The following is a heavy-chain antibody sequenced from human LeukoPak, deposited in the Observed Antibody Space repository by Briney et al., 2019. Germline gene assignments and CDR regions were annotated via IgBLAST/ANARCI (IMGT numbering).Heavy chain of an antibody. CDR1: GYNFTTYE. CDR2: MKPNSGDT. V-gene: IGHV1-8*01. Sequence: ASVKVSCKASGYNFTTYEINWVRQVPGQGLEWMGWMKPNSGDTGYAQRFEGRITVTVNTSMSTAYLELNSLRAEDTAVYYCARSWLVYYWYYGMDVWGQGTTVTVSS. CDR3: ARSWLVYYWYYGMDV. J-gene: IGHJ6*02. D-gene: IGHD5/OR15-5a*01.